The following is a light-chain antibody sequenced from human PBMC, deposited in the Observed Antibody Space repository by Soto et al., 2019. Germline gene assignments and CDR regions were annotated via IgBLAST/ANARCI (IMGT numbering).Light chain of an antibody. CDR3: HHLKS. J-gene: IGKJ5*01. CDR2: DAS. V-gene: IGKV3-11*01. Sequence: EITLTQSPATLALSPGERATLSCRASQTISNYLAWYQHRPGQPPRLLIDDASNRATGIPARFSGSGSGTDFTLTISSLEPEDFAVYYCHHLKSFGQGTRLESK. CDR1: QTISNY.